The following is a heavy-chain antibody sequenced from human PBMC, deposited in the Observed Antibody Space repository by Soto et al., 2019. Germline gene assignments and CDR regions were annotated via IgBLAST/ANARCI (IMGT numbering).Heavy chain of an antibody. CDR2: ILASINKP. V-gene: IGHV1-69*02. Sequence: QVQLAQSGPEVKKPGSSVKVACKASGDNFNSFIVNWVRQAPGQGLEWLGRILASINKPNYGQIFQGRVSICAANSTGTVYLELIALKSSEAGLSYCAEALGGYRDCWGQGTLVSVS. J-gene: IGHJ4*02. CDR3: AEALGGYRDC. D-gene: IGHD6-25*01. CDR1: GDNFNSFI.